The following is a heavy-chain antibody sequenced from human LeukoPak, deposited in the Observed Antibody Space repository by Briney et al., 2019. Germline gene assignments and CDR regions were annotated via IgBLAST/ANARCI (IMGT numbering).Heavy chain of an antibody. J-gene: IGHJ4*02. Sequence: GGFLRLSCAASGFTFSSYAMHWVRQAPGKGLEWVAVISYDGSNKYYADSVKGRFTISRDNSKNTLYLQMNSLRAEDTAVYYCARGRTTVVTLGGYWGQGTLVTVSS. CDR2: ISYDGSNK. CDR3: ARGRTTVVTLGGY. CDR1: GFTFSSYA. V-gene: IGHV3-30-3*01. D-gene: IGHD4-23*01.